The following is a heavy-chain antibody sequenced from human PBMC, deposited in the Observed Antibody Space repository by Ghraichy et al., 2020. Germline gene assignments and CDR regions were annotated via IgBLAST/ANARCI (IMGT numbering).Heavy chain of an antibody. CDR2: IYYSGST. V-gene: IGHV4-39*01. CDR3: ARHPYYDFWSGPGAFDY. D-gene: IGHD3-3*01. Sequence: SQTLSLTCTVSGGSISSSSYYWGWIRQPPGKGLEWIGSIYYSGSTYYNPSLKSRVTISVDTSKNQFSLKLSSVTAADTAVYYCARHPYYDFWSGPGAFDYWGQGTLVTVSS. CDR1: GGSISSSSYY. J-gene: IGHJ4*02.